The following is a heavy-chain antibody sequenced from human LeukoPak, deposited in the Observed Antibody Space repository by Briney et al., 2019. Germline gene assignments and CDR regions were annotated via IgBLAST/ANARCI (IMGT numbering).Heavy chain of an antibody. D-gene: IGHD2-21*01. CDR3: APIPSCGGDCSPNSSDT. J-gene: IGHJ5*02. CDR2: IYPDDSDT. V-gene: IGHV5-51*01. CDR1: GYTFTNYW. Sequence: LWESLKISCEASGYTFTNYWMGWVRQMPGKGLEWMGIIYPDDSDTKYSPSFQCQVTISADKSISTAYLQWSSLKAPDSVMYYCAPIPSCGGDCSPNSSDTWGQGTLVTVSS.